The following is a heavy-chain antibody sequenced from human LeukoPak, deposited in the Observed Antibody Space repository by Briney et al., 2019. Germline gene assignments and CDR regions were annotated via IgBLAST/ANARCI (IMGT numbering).Heavy chain of an antibody. CDR2: VSYNGKIK. CDR1: GFSFSSYA. J-gene: IGHJ6*03. D-gene: IGHD3-3*01. Sequence: GGSLRLSCAASGFSFSSYAMSWVRQAPGKGLEWVAVVSYNGKIKYYAESMKGRFTIYRDHSKNTLYLQMNSLRAEDTAVYYCARGQSDFWGTSDYYYYNMDVWGKGTTVTVSS. CDR3: ARGQSDFWGTSDYYYYNMDV. V-gene: IGHV3-30*04.